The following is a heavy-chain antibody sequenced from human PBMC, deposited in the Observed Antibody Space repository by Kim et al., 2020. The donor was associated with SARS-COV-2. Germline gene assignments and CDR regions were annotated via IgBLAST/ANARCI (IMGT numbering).Heavy chain of an antibody. D-gene: IGHD3-16*01. CDR1: GFTFSRFA. V-gene: IGHV3-30*04. CDR2: ISHDGSNE. Sequence: GGSLRLSCVASGFTFSRFAMHWVRQAPGKGLEWVAFISHDGSNEYYTDSVKGRLTISRDDSKNTLYLQMNSLKPEDTAVYYCARADYAAADASWELGNDGFDVWGQGTLVTVSS. J-gene: IGHJ3*01. CDR3: ARADYAAADASWELGNDGFDV.